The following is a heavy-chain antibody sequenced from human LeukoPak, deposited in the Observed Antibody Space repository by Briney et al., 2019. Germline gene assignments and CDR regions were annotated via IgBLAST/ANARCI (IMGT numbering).Heavy chain of an antibody. J-gene: IGHJ3*02. CDR2: IYYSGTT. Sequence: PSETLSLTCTVSGGSISSTSFYWGWIRQPPGKGLEWIGNIYYSGTTFYNPSLKSRVTMSVDTSKNQFSLKLSSVTAADTAVYFCARDQLVFKKWEPESAFDIWGQGTLVTVSS. D-gene: IGHD1-26*01. V-gene: IGHV4-39*07. CDR3: ARDQLVFKKWEPESAFDI. CDR1: GGSISSTSFY.